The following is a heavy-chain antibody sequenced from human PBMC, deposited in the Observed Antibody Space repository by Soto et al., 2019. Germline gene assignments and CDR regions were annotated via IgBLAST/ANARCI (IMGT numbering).Heavy chain of an antibody. CDR2: ISGSGGST. V-gene: IGHV3-23*01. D-gene: IGHD3-22*01. J-gene: IGHJ4*02. CDR1: GFTFSSYA. Sequence: GALSLSCAASGFTFSSYAMSWVRQAPGKGLEWVSAISGSGGSTYYADSVKGRFTISRDNSKNTLYLQMNSLRAEDTAVYYCAKTYGSGLFDYWGQGTLVTVSS. CDR3: AKTYGSGLFDY.